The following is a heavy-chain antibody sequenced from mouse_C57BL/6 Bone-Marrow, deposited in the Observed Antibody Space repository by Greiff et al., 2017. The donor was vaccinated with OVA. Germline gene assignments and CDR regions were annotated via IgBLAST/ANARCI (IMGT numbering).Heavy chain of an antibody. J-gene: IGHJ4*01. CDR2: FVPSDSYT. Sequence: VQLQQPGAELVMPGASVKLSCKASGYTFTSYWMHWVKQRPGQGLEWIGAFVPSDSYTNYNQKFKGKSTLTVDKSSSTAYMQLSSLTSEDSAVYYCARDYGSSGYYAMDYWGQGTSVTVSS. CDR1: GYTFTSYW. V-gene: IGHV1-69*01. CDR3: ARDYGSSGYYAMDY. D-gene: IGHD1-1*01.